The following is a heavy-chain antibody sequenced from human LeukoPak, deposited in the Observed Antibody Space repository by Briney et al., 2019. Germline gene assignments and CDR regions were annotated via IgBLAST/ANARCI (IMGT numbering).Heavy chain of an antibody. CDR3: ARTHIAAAGTWFDP. J-gene: IGHJ5*02. D-gene: IGHD6-13*01. CDR1: GFTVSSNY. V-gene: IGHV3-66*01. Sequence: GGSLRLSCAASGFTVSSNYMSWVRQAPGKGLEWVSVIYSGGSTYYADSVKGRFTISRDNSKNTLYLQMNSLRAEDTAVYYCARTHIAAAGTWFDPWGQGTLVTVSS. CDR2: IYSGGST.